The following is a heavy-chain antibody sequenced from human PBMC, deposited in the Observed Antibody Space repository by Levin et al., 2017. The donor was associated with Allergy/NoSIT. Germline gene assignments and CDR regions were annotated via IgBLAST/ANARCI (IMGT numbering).Heavy chain of an antibody. V-gene: IGHV4-30-2*01. CDR2: IYHSGST. J-gene: IGHJ6*03. CDR3: ARVYSERPYYYYYMDV. D-gene: IGHD1-26*01. CDR1: GGSISSGGYS. Sequence: SETLSLTCAVSGGSISSGGYSWSWIRQPPGKGLEWIGYIYHSGSTYYNPSLKSRVTISVDRSKNQFSLKLSSVTAADTAVYYCARVYSERPYYYYYMDVWGKGTTVTVSS.